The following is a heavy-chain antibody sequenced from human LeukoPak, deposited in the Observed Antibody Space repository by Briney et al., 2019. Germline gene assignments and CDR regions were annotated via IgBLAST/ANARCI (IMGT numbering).Heavy chain of an antibody. CDR1: GGSISSSSYY. CDR2: IHYSGST. Sequence: PSETLSLTCTVSGGSISSSSYYWAWIRQPPGKGLERIGSIHYSGSTYYNPSLQSRVTISIDTSKNQFSLKLRFVTAADTAVYYCARGQQWLEAFEHWGQGTLVTVSS. J-gene: IGHJ4*02. D-gene: IGHD6-19*01. V-gene: IGHV4-39*07. CDR3: ARGQQWLEAFEH.